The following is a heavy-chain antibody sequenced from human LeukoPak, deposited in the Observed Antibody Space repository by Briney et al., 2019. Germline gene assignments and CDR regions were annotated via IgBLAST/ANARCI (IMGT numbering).Heavy chain of an antibody. CDR3: AKGYYYDSSGYYGPFDY. V-gene: IGHV3-23*01. CDR2: ISGSGGST. D-gene: IGHD3-22*01. Sequence: PGGSLRLSCAASGLTFSSYAMSWVRQAPGKGLEWVSAISGSGGSTYYADSVKGRFTISRDNSKNTLYLQMNSLRAEDTAVYYCAKGYYYDSSGYYGPFDYWGQGTLVTVSS. J-gene: IGHJ4*02. CDR1: GLTFSSYA.